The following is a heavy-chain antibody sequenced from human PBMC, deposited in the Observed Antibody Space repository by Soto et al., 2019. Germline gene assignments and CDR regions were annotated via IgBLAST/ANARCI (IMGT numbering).Heavy chain of an antibody. D-gene: IGHD2-2*02. CDR3: AKDFYTGGITNYFDY. CDR2: ISYDGSNK. V-gene: IGHV3-30*18. CDR1: GFTFSSYG. Sequence: ESGGGVVQPGRSLRLSCAASGFTFSSYGMHWVRQAPGKGLEWVAVISYDGSNKYYADSVKGRFTISRDNSKNTLYLQMNSLRAEDTAVYYCAKDFYTGGITNYFDYWGQGTLVTVSS. J-gene: IGHJ4*02.